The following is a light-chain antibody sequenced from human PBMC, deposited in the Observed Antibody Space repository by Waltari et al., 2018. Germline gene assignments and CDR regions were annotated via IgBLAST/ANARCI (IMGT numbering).Light chain of an antibody. J-gene: IGKJ4*01. CDR3: QRSGLSPPLT. Sequence: EIVLTQSPATLSLSPGEGATLSCRTSQNVRNLAWYQQKPGQAPRLLIYDASTRVTGIPDRFSGGGSGTDFNLTISRLEPADFAVYYCQRSGLSPPLTFGGGTKVEIK. V-gene: IGKV3-20*01. CDR1: QNVRN. CDR2: DAS.